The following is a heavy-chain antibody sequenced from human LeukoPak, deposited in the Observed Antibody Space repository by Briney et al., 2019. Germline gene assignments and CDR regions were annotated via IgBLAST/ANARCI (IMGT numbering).Heavy chain of an antibody. V-gene: IGHV4-39*07. D-gene: IGHD1-26*01. CDR2: IYYSGST. CDR3: ARGYSGSHQTDY. J-gene: IGHJ4*02. CDR1: GGSISSSSYY. Sequence: SETLSLTCTVSGGSISSSSYYWGWIRQPPGKGLEWIGSIYYSGSTYYNPSLKSRVTISVDTSKNQFSLKLSSVTAADTVVYYCARGYSGSHQTDYWGQGTLVTVSS.